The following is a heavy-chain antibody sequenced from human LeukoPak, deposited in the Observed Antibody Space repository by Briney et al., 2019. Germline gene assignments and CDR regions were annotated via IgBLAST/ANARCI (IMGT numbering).Heavy chain of an antibody. CDR3: GRIFTSRGIGGPRVF. V-gene: IGHV4-39*07. CDR2: IYHTATT. J-gene: IGHJ4*02. Sequence: SETLSLTCTVSGVSISNSDYYWGWIRQPPGRGLEWIGSIYHTATTYYNPSLKSRLTISLDTSKSQFSLNVTSVTAADTAVYYCGRIFTSRGIGGPRVFWGQGTPVTVSS. D-gene: IGHD2-15*01. CDR1: GVSISNSDYY.